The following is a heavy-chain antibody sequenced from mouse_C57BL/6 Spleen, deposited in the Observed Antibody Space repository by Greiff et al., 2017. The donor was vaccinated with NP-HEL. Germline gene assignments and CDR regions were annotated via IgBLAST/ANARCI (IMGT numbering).Heavy chain of an antibody. CDR2: IDPETGGT. D-gene: IGHD1-1*01. CDR1: GYTFTDYE. CDR3: TAEGSSYAVLYFDY. Sequence: QVHVKQSGAELVRPGASVTLSCKASGYTFTDYEMHWVKQTPVHGLEWIGAIDPETGGTAYNQKFKGKAILTADKSSSTAYMELRSLTSEDSAVYYCTAEGSSYAVLYFDYWGQGTTLTVSS. V-gene: IGHV1-15*01. J-gene: IGHJ2*01.